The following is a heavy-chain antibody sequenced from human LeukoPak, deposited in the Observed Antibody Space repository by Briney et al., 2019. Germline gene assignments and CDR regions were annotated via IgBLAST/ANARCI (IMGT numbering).Heavy chain of an antibody. D-gene: IGHD3-3*01. V-gene: IGHV4-59*01. J-gene: IGHJ6*03. CDR2: IYYSGST. CDR1: GGSISSYY. Sequence: SETLSLTCTVSGGSISSYYWSWIRQPPGKGLEWIGYIYYSGSTNYNPSLKSRVTISVDTSKNQFSLKLSSVTAADTAAYYCARTYDFWSGGIYYMDVWGKGTTVTVSS. CDR3: ARTYDFWSGGIYYMDV.